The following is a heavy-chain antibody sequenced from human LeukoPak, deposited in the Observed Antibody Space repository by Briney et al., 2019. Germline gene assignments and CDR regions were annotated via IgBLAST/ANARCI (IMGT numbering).Heavy chain of an antibody. D-gene: IGHD3-10*01. J-gene: IGHJ4*02. CDR3: ARGTTRNYGDFDY. Sequence: VASVKVSCKASGYTFGNYDINWVRQVTGQGLEWMGWMNPDSGNTGYAQRFQGRVTLTRNPSISTAYMEVSSLRSEDTAVYFCARGTTRNYGDFDYWGQGTLVTVSS. CDR2: MNPDSGNT. CDR1: GYTFGNYD. V-gene: IGHV1-8*01.